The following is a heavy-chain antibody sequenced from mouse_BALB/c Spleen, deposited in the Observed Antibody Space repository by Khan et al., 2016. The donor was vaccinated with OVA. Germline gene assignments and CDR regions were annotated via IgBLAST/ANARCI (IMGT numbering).Heavy chain of an antibody. CDR1: GFTFSNYW. J-gene: IGHJ3*01. V-gene: IGHV6-6*02. Sequence: EVQLQESGGGLVQPGGSMKLSCVASGFTFSNYWMNWVRQSPEQGLEWVADIRLNSNNYATHHAESVKGTFTISRDDSKSSVYLQMSNLRAEDTGIYYCNSGFAYWGQGTLVTVSA. CDR3: NSGFAY. CDR2: IRLNSNNYAT.